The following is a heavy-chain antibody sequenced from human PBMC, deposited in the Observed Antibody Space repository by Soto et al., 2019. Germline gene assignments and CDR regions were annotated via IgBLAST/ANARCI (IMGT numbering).Heavy chain of an antibody. D-gene: IGHD3-22*01. Sequence: SETLSLTCTVSGGSISSGGYYWSWIRQHPGKGLEWIGYIYYSGSTFYNPSLKSRVTISVDTSKNQFSLKLSSVTAADTAVYYCARDMSDSSGGSHDAFDIWGQGTMVTVSS. V-gene: IGHV4-31*03. CDR2: IYYSGST. J-gene: IGHJ3*02. CDR1: GGSISSGGYY. CDR3: ARDMSDSSGGSHDAFDI.